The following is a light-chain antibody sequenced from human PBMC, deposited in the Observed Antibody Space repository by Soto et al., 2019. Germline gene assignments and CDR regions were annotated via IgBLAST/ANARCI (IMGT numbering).Light chain of an antibody. J-gene: IGKJ1*01. CDR1: QSISSW. CDR3: QQYNSYSWT. Sequence: DIQMTQSPSTLSAYVGDRVTITCRASQSISSWLAWYQQKPGKAPTILIYKASSLESVVPSRFSGSGSGTEFTRTISSLQPDDFATYYCQQYNSYSWTFGQGAKV. V-gene: IGKV1-5*03. CDR2: KAS.